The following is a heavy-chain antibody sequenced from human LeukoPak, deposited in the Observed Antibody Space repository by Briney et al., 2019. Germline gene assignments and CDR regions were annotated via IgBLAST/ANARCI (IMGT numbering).Heavy chain of an antibody. J-gene: IGHJ4*02. CDR3: AKSGCSNTNCYLNY. CDR2: ISYDGNSK. CDR1: GFTVSSNS. Sequence: GGSLRLSCAASGFTVSSNSMSWVRQAPGKGLEWVAVISYDGNSKYYADSVKGRFTISRDNSKNTLYLQMNSLRAEDTAVYHCAKSGCSNTNCYLNYWGRGTLVTVSS. D-gene: IGHD2-2*01. V-gene: IGHV3-30*18.